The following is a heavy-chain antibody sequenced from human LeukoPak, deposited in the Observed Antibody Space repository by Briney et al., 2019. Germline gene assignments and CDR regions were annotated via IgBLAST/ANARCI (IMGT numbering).Heavy chain of an antibody. CDR3: ARQEYCSGGSCYTWFDP. D-gene: IGHD2-15*01. CDR1: GYNFTTYW. Sequence: LGESLKISCKGSGYNFTTYWIDWVRQMPGKGLEWMGIIYPGDSDTRYSPSFQGQVTISVDKSISTAYLQWSSLKASDTAMYYCARQEYCSGGSCYTWFDPWGQGTLVTVSS. CDR2: IYPGDSDT. J-gene: IGHJ5*02. V-gene: IGHV5-51*01.